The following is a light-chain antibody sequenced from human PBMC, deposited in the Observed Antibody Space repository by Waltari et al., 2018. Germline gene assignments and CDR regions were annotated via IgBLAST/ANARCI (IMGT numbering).Light chain of an antibody. V-gene: IGLV2-14*02. J-gene: IGLJ3*02. CDR3: SSFTNTNTWV. CDR2: EVT. CDR1: SSDVGNYNL. Sequence: QSGLTQPASVSGSPGQSITVSCTGTSSDVGNYNLVSWYQQYPGKAPRLMVYEVTKRTSGVSDRFFGSKSGNTASLTISGLQAEDEADYYCSSFTNTNTWVFGGGTKLTVL.